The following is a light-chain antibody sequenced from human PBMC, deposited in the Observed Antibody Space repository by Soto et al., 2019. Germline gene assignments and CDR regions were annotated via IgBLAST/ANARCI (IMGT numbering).Light chain of an antibody. CDR2: GAS. J-gene: IGKJ4*01. CDR1: QSVSSSY. V-gene: IGKV3-20*01. Sequence: ENGVYQSPGALSLSTGERATLSCRASQSVSSSYLAWYQQKPGQAPRLLIYGASSRATGIPDRFGGSGSGTDFTLTISRLEPEDFAVYYCQQYGSPPLTFGGGTKVDIK. CDR3: QQYGSPPLT.